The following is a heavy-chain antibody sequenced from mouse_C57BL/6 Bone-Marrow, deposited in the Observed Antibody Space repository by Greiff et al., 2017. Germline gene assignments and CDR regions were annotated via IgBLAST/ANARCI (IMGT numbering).Heavy chain of an antibody. D-gene: IGHD1-1*01. CDR1: GFTFSSYA. CDR3: ARGLRGRLFAY. CDR2: ISDGGSYT. J-gene: IGHJ3*01. Sequence: DVQLLESGAGLVKPGGSLKLSCAASGFTFSSYAMSWVRQTPEKRLEWVATISDGGSYTYYPDNVKGRFTISRDNAKSNLYLQMSHLKSEDTAMYYCARGLRGRLFAYWGQGTLVTVSA. V-gene: IGHV5-4*01.